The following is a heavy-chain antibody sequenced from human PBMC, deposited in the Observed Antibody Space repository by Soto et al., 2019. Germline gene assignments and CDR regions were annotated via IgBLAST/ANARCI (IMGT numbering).Heavy chain of an antibody. CDR3: ARDVKIPDIVVVPSANWFDP. V-gene: IGHV1-2*02. CDR1: GYTFTGYY. D-gene: IGHD2-2*01. CDR2: INANSGGT. J-gene: IGHJ5*02. Sequence: ASVKVSCKASGYTFTGYYMHWVRQAPGQGLEWMGWINANSGGTNYAQKFQGRVTMTRDTSASTAYMELSSLRSEDTAVYYCARDVKIPDIVVVPSANWFDPWGQGTLVTVSS.